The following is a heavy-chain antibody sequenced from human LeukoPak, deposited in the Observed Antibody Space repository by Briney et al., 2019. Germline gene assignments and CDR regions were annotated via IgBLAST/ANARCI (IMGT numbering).Heavy chain of an antibody. J-gene: IGHJ4*02. CDR3: TARGRYSSIQY. V-gene: IGHV3-15*01. CDR1: GFTFSNAW. CDR2: IKSKTDGGTT. D-gene: IGHD6-13*01. Sequence: GGSLRLSCAASGFTFSNAWMSWVRQAPEKGLEWVGRIKSKTDGGTTDYAAPVKGRFTISRDDSKNTLYLQMNSLKTEDTAVYYCTARGRYSSIQYWGQGTLVTVSS.